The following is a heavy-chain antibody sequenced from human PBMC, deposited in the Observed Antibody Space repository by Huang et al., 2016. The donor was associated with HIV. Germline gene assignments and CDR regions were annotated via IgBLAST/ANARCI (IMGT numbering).Heavy chain of an antibody. CDR2: ISYDGRNK. V-gene: IGHV3-30*18. Sequence: QVQLVESGGGVVEPGRSLRVSCAASGFSFSDSGMHWVRPAPGKGREWVEVISYDGRNKFYAESVKGRFTIARDNSKNTVYLQMNSLRAGDTAVYYCAKDRRAYYYGSGIEYWGQGARVTVSS. CDR3: AKDRRAYYYGSGIEY. D-gene: IGHD3-10*01. CDR1: GFSFSDSG. J-gene: IGHJ4*02.